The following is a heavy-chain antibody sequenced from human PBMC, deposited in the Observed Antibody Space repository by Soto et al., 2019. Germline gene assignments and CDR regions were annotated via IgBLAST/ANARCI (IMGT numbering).Heavy chain of an antibody. D-gene: IGHD3-16*01. V-gene: IGHV3-30-3*01. CDR2: ISYDGSNK. CDR1: GFTFSSYA. J-gene: IGHJ4*02. Sequence: QVQLVESGGGVVQTGRSLRLSCAASGFTFSSYAMHWVRQAPGKGLEWVAVISYDGSNKYYADSVKGRFTISRDNSKNTLYLQMNSLRAEDTAVYYCARDGLLGYFAYWGQGTLVTVSS. CDR3: ARDGLLGYFAY.